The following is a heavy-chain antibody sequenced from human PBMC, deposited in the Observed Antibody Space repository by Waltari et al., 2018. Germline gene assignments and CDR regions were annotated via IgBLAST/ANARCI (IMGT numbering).Heavy chain of an antibody. J-gene: IGHJ4*02. CDR3: AKDAFGNTYLDH. Sequence: QVQLVESGGGVVQPEMSLRLSCAASGFRLGSFGMHWVRQAPGKGLEWVALIFFGGGDTFYADSVRGRFTISRDNSKNTLYLDINSLRLDDTAIYYCAKDAFGNTYLDHWGQGTLVTVSS. D-gene: IGHD3-10*01. V-gene: IGHV3-30*19. CDR1: GFRLGSFG. CDR2: IFFGGGDT.